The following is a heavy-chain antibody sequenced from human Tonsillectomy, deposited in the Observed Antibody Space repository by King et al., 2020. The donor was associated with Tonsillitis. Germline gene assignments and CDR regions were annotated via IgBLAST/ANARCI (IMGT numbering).Heavy chain of an antibody. V-gene: IGHV3-21*06. CDR3: AREGGINGPPGDHYHGMDV. J-gene: IGHJ6*02. D-gene: IGHD2-15*01. CDR2: ISSGSTYI. Sequence: VQLVESGGGLVKPGGSLRLSCAASGFTFSSYSMNWVRQAPGKGLEWVSSISSGSTYIHYADSVKGRFTISRDNAKNSLYLQMNSLRAEDTAVYYCAREGGINGPPGDHYHGMDVWGQGTTVTVSS. CDR1: GFTFSSYS.